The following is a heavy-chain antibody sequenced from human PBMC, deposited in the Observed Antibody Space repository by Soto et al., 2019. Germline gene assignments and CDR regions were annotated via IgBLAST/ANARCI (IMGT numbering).Heavy chain of an antibody. J-gene: IGHJ4*02. V-gene: IGHV3-20*04. Sequence: EVQLVESGGGVVRPGGSLRLSCAASGFTFDDYGMSWVRQAPGKGLEWVSGINWNGGSTGYADSVKGRFTISRDKAKNSLYLQMNSLRAEDTALYYCARGRYFDWLFTYLDYWGQGTLVTVSS. D-gene: IGHD3-9*01. CDR3: ARGRYFDWLFTYLDY. CDR2: INWNGGST. CDR1: GFTFDDYG.